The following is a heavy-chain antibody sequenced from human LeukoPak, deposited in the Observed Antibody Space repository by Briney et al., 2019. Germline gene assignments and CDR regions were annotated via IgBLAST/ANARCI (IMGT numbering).Heavy chain of an antibody. CDR1: GGSFSGYY. CDR3: ARGVRFSSSWYP. J-gene: IGHJ5*02. CDR2: INHSGST. Sequence: SETLSLTCAVYGGSFSGYYWSWIRQPPGKGLEWIGEINHSGSTNYNPSLKSRVTISVDTSKSQFSLKLTSVTAADTAVYYCARGVRFSSSWYPWGQGTLVTVSS. V-gene: IGHV4-34*01. D-gene: IGHD6-13*01.